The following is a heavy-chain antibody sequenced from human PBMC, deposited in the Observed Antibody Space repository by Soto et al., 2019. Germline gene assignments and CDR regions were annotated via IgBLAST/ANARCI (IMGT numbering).Heavy chain of an antibody. D-gene: IGHD3-3*01. CDR3: ARSSSDDFWREGMDV. CDR1: GGTFSSYA. J-gene: IGHJ6*02. CDR2: IIPIFGIA. V-gene: IGHV1-69*13. Sequence: ASVKVFCKASGGTFSSYAISWVRQAPGQGLEWMGGIIPIFGIANYAQKFQGRVTITADESTSTAYMELSSLRSEDTAVYYCARSSSDDFWREGMDVWGQGTTVTVSS.